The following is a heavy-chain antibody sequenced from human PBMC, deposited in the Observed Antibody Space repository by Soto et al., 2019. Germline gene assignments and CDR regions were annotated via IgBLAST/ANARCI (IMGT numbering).Heavy chain of an antibody. CDR3: ARESWYYYGSGSSYYYGMDV. Sequence: SETLSLTCTVSGGSISSSSYYWGWIRQPPGKGLEWIGSIYYSGSTYYNPSLKSRVTISVDTSKNQFSLKLSSVTAADTAVYYCARESWYYYGSGSSYYYGMDVWGQGTTVS. D-gene: IGHD3-10*01. V-gene: IGHV4-39*07. CDR1: GGSISSSSYY. CDR2: IYYSGST. J-gene: IGHJ6*02.